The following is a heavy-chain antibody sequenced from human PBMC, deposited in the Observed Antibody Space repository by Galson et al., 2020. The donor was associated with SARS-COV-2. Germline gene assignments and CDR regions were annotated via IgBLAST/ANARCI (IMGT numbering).Heavy chain of an antibody. CDR2: IYQSGRS. J-gene: IGHJ4*02. D-gene: IGHD3-10*01. CDR1: GYSISSGYY. Sequence: SETLSLTCTVSGYSISSGYYWGWIRRSPGKGLEWIGSIYQSGRSLYSPSLTSRVSMSVDTSRNQFSLKLASVTAADTAVYYCARGLSFLVRVDDWGQGTRVTLSS. V-gene: IGHV4-38-2*02. CDR3: ARGLSFLVRVDD.